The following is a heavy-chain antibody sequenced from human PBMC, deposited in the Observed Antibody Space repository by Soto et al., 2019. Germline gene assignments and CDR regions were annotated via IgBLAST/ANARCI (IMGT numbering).Heavy chain of an antibody. J-gene: IGHJ4*02. D-gene: IGHD6-13*01. CDR1: GFSLSTSGVG. V-gene: IGHV2-5*02. CDR2: IFWDDDK. Sequence: QITLKESGPALVKATQTLRLTCTFSGFSLSTSGVGVGWIRQPHGNALEWVALIFWDDDKRYSPSLKGRLTITKYTSQNQVVLTLTNMDPVDTATYYCAHRPLVDSSWRLYYFDYWGQGTLVTVSS. CDR3: AHRPLVDSSWRLYYFDY.